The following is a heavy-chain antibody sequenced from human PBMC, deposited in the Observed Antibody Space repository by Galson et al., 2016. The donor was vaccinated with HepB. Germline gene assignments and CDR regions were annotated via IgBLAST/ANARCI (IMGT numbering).Heavy chain of an antibody. V-gene: IGHV4-39*02. J-gene: IGHJ5*02. CDR1: GDSISGSAYY. Sequence: ETLSLTCSVSGDSISGSAYYWGWIRQPPGKGLEWIGTISYTGGTSYNPSLKSRLAISVDTTKNHFSLELTSVTAADTAVYFCVRDSQINWFYLWGQGTRVTVSS. CDR2: ISYTGGT. CDR3: VRDSQINWFYL.